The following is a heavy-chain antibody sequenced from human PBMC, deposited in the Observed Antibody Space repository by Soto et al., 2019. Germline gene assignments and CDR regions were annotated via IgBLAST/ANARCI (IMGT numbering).Heavy chain of an antibody. Sequence: ASVKVSCKASGYTFTSYYMHWVRQAPGQGLEWMGIINPSGGSTSYAQKFQGRVTMTRGTSTSTVYMELSSLRSEDTAVYYFARADDYGDYDSWFDPWGQGTLVTVSS. CDR3: ARADDYGDYDSWFDP. J-gene: IGHJ5*02. CDR1: GYTFTSYY. V-gene: IGHV1-46*01. CDR2: INPSGGST. D-gene: IGHD4-17*01.